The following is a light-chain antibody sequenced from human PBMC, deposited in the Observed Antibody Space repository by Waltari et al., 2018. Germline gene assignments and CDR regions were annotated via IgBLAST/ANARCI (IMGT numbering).Light chain of an antibody. Sequence: EIVLTQSPGTLSLSPGERATVSCRARQSVSSSYLAWYQQKPGQTPRLLIYGASTRASGISDRFSGSGSGTDFILTISRLESEDSAVYFCQQYGNSPLTFGGGTKVEIK. V-gene: IGKV3-20*01. J-gene: IGKJ4*01. CDR1: QSVSSSY. CDR2: GAS. CDR3: QQYGNSPLT.